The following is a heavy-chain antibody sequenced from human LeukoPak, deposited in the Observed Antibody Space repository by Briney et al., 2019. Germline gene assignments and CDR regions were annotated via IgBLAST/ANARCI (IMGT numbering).Heavy chain of an antibody. V-gene: IGHV4-30-2*01. CDR2: IYHSGSA. D-gene: IGHD2-21*01. J-gene: IGHJ6*02. Sequence: PSETLSLTCAVSGGSISSGGYSWSWIRQPPGKGLEWIGYIYHSGSAYSNPSLKSRVTISVDRSKNQFSLNLSSVTAADTAVYYRARGGVDDYDGYYYYNMGVWGQGTTVTVSS. CDR1: GGSISSGGYS. CDR3: ARGGVDDYDGYYYYNMGV.